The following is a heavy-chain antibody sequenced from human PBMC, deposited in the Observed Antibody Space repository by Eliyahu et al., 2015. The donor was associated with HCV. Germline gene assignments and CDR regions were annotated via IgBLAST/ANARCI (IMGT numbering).Heavy chain of an antibody. CDR1: GFTXXXSSNG. D-gene: IGHD4-17*01. Sequence: EVQLVESGGGLVKPGGSLXLSXXASGFTXXXSSNGMNWVRQAPGKGLEWVSSITSSSDYIYYTDSVKGRFTISRDNAKTSLYLQMNSLRAEDTAVYYCASSRLSIYGAKFDFWGRGTLVTVSS. V-gene: IGHV3-21*01. CDR3: ASSRLSIYGAKFDF. CDR2: ITSSSDYI. J-gene: IGHJ4*02.